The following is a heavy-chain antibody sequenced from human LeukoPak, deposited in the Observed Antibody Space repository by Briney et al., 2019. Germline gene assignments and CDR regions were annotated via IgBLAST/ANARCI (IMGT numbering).Heavy chain of an antibody. V-gene: IGHV1-69*13. D-gene: IGHD6-19*01. Sequence: ASVTVSCKASGGTFSSYAISWVRQAPGQGLEWMGGIIPIFGTANYAQKFQGRVTITADESTSTAYMELSSLRSEDTAVYYCARRTYSGVSSGSYYYYYYGMDVWGQGTTVTVSS. J-gene: IGHJ6*02. CDR1: GGTFSSYA. CDR3: ARRTYSGVSSGSYYYYYYGMDV. CDR2: IIPIFGTA.